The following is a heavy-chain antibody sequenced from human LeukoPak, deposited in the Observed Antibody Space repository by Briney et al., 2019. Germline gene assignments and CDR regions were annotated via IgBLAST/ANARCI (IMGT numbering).Heavy chain of an antibody. CDR2: INSDESDT. J-gene: IGHJ3*02. Sequence: GGSLRLSCEASGFTFSAYAMTWVRQAPGKGLVWVSRINSDESDTRSADSVKGRFTISRDNAKNTLYLQMNSLRAEDTAVYYCARSFKDSSGYDYVDSFDIWGQGTMVTVSS. CDR3: ARSFKDSSGYDYVDSFDI. CDR1: GFTFSAYA. V-gene: IGHV3-74*01. D-gene: IGHD3-22*01.